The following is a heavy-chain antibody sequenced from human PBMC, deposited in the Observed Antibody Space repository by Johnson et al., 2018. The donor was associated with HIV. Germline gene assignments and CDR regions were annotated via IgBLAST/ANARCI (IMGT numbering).Heavy chain of an antibody. D-gene: IGHD3-3*01. CDR3: AGDKVMSAAGDRSVYYRDAVDL. CDR1: GFTFSDHY. Sequence: QVQLVESGGGLVQPGGSLRLSCAASGFTFSDHYMDWVRQAPGKGREWVAVISYDGSNKYYADSVKGRFTISRDNSKNTLYLQMNSLGAEDTAVYYCAGDKVMSAAGDRSVYYRDAVDLWGQGTLVTVSS. V-gene: IGHV3-30*03. J-gene: IGHJ3*01. CDR2: ISYDGSNK.